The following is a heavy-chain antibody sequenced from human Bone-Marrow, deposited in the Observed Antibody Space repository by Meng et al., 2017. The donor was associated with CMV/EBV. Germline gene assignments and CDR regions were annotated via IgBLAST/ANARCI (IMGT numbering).Heavy chain of an antibody. CDR1: GFNFDDYG. D-gene: IGHD3-22*01. J-gene: IGHJ4*02. CDR3: AKSPDYYDSSGY. CDR2: IYSGGSST. V-gene: IGHV3-23*03. Sequence: GESLKISCAATGFNFDDYGMSWVRQGPGKGLEWASVIYSGGSSTYYADSVKGRFTISRDNSKNTLYLQMNSLRAEDTAVYYCAKSPDYYDSSGYWGQGTLVTGSS.